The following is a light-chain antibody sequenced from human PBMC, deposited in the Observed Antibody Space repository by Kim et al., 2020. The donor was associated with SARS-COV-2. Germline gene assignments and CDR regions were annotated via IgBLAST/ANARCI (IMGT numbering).Light chain of an antibody. CDR2: DTS. Sequence: LSPRERYTLSCRASQSVSNYSTWYQQKPGQPPRLLIYDTSNRVTGIPARFSGIGSGTDFTLTISSLEPEDFAVYYCQQRNNWPPTFGQGTRLEIK. J-gene: IGKJ5*01. V-gene: IGKV3-11*01. CDR3: QQRNNWPPT. CDR1: QSVSNY.